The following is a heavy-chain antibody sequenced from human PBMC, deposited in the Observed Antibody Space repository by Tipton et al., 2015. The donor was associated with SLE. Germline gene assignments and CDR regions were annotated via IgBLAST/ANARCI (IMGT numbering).Heavy chain of an antibody. J-gene: IGHJ4*02. CDR1: GGSFSDYY. CDR2: INHSGST. D-gene: IGHD3-3*01. Sequence: LRLSCAVYGGSFSDYYWSWIRQPPGKGLEWIGEINHSGSTNYNPSLKSRVTISVDTSKNQFSLKLSSVTAADTAVYYCARGDFWSFFDFWGPGILVTVSS. CDR3: ARGDFWSFFDF. V-gene: IGHV4-34*01.